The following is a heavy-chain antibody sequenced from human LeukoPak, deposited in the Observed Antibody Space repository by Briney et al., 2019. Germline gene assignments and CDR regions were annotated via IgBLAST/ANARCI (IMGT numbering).Heavy chain of an antibody. J-gene: IGHJ6*02. Sequence: GASVKVSCKASGYTFTSYGISWVRQAPGQGLEWMGWISAYNGNTNYAQKLQGRVTMTTDTSTSTAYMELRSLRSEDTAVYYCARDGSDYPGSSGGMDVWGQGTTVTVSS. CDR1: GYTFTSYG. CDR2: ISAYNGNT. CDR3: ARDGSDYPGSSGGMDV. D-gene: IGHD4-17*01. V-gene: IGHV1-18*01.